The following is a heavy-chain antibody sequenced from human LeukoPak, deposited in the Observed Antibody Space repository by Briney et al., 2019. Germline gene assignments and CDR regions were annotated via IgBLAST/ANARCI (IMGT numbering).Heavy chain of an antibody. V-gene: IGHV3-30*04. CDR1: GFTFSSYA. Sequence: GGSLRLSCAASGFTFSSYAMHWVRQAPGKGLEWVAVISSDGTNQYYTDSVKGRFTISRDNSKNTLYLQMNSLRVEDTAVYYCARISLGIAGFDYWGQGTLVTVSS. CDR3: ARISLGIAGFDY. J-gene: IGHJ4*02. D-gene: IGHD2-15*01. CDR2: ISSDGTNQ.